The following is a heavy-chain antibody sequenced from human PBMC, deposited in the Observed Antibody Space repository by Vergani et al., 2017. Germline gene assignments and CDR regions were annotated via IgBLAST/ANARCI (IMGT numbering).Heavy chain of an antibody. V-gene: IGHV3-21*01. J-gene: IGHJ6*03. D-gene: IGHD1-7*01. CDR3: ARDNYVGYYYYMDV. CDR2: ISSSSSTI. CDR1: GFTFSSYS. Sequence: EVQLVESGGGLVKPGGSLRLSCAASGFTFSSYSMNWVRQAPGKGLEWVSSISSSSSTIYYADSVKGRFTISRDNAKNSLYLQMNSLRAEDTAVYYCARDNYVGYYYYMDVWGKGTTVTVSS.